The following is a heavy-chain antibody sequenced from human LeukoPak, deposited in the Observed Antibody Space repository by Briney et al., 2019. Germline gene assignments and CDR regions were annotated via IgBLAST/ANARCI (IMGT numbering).Heavy chain of an antibody. V-gene: IGHV3-23*01. J-gene: IGHJ6*02. D-gene: IGHD1-26*01. Sequence: GGSLRLSCAASGFTFRNYAMSWVRQAPGKGLDWVSAISGSGGGTYYADSVKGRFTISRDNSKNMLYLQMNSLRAEDTAVYYCAKDLSLSPKLLPYYYGMDVWGQGTTVTVSS. CDR2: ISGSGGGT. CDR3: AKDLSLSPKLLPYYYGMDV. CDR1: GFTFRNYA.